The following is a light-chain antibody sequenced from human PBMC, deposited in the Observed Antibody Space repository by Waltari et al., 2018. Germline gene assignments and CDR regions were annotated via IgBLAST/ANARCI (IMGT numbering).Light chain of an antibody. CDR1: SSDVGDYNL. CDR2: EVN. V-gene: IGLV2-23*02. J-gene: IGLJ3*02. CDR3: CSYAGTTSWL. Sequence: QSALTQPASVSGSPGQSITISCPGTSSDVGDYNLVSCYQQHAGQVPKLIIYEVNKRPSGFSTRFSGSRSCNTASLTISGLQAEDEATYFCCSYAGTTSWLFGGGTKVTVL.